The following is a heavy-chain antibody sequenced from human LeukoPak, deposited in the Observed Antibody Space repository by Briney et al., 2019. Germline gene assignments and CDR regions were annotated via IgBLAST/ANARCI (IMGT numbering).Heavy chain of an antibody. Sequence: SETLSLTCAVYGGSFSGYYWSWIRQPPGKGLEWIGEINHSGSTNYNPSLKSRVTISVDTSKNQFSLKLSSVTAADTAVYYCAKVSSYPSSSSPIDYWGQGTLVTVSS. CDR2: INHSGST. D-gene: IGHD6-6*01. J-gene: IGHJ4*02. CDR1: GGSFSGYY. CDR3: AKVSSYPSSSSPIDY. V-gene: IGHV4-34*01.